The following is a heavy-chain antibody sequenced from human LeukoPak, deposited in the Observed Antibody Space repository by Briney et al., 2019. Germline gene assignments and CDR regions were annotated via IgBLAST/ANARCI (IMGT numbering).Heavy chain of an antibody. CDR2: IGQDRRET. J-gene: IGHJ4*02. CDR3: ATRGDLSWFGALRH. V-gene: IGHV3-7*01. D-gene: IGHD3-16*02. Sequence: PGGSLRLSCVVSGFTFSNYWMDWLRQAPGKGLEWVAFIGQDRRETNYAGSVKGRFTISRDNAKNSLYLQMNNLRVEDTAVYYCATRGDLSWFGALRHWSQGTVVTVSS. CDR1: GFTFSNYW.